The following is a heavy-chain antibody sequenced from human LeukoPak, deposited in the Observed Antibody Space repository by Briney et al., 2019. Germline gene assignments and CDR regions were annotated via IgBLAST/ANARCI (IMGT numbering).Heavy chain of an antibody. J-gene: IGHJ4*02. CDR2: IGGRDGST. D-gene: IGHD3-10*01. V-gene: IGHV3-23*01. Sequence: GGSLRLSCAASGFTFSCYGMSWVRQAPGKGPEWVSAIGGRDGSTYYADSVKGRFTISRDNSKNTLYVQMNSLRAEDTAVYYCAKGHYYGSGSLDYWGQGTLVTVSS. CDR3: AKGHYYGSGSLDY. CDR1: GFTFSCYG.